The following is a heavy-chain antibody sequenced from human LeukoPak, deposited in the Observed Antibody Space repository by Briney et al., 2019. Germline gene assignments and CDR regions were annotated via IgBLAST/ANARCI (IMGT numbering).Heavy chain of an antibody. CDR3: ARGSKQGVSYTDGPMVRGVINLDY. CDR1: GYTFSSYA. CDR2: INTNTGKP. Sequence: GASVKVSCKASGYTFSSYAINWVRQAPGQGLEWMGWINTNTGKPTYAQGFTGRFVFSLDTSVSSTAYLLISNLKTEDTAMYYCARGSKQGVSYTDGPMVRGVINLDYWGQGILVTVSS. J-gene: IGHJ4*02. D-gene: IGHD3-10*01. V-gene: IGHV7-4-1*02.